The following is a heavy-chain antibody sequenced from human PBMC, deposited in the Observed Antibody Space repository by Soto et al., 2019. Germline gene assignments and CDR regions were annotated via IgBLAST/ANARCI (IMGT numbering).Heavy chain of an antibody. Sequence: QVQLVQSGGEVKKPGASVKVSCKTSGHSFTTYGISWVRQAPEQGLEWMGWISAYNGNTNYAQKLQDRVTMTTDTSTSTAYMELRSLRSDDTAVYYCAREGPAPYYYYGMDVWGQGSTVTVSS. CDR3: AREGPAPYYYYGMDV. CDR1: GHSFTTYG. CDR2: ISAYNGNT. V-gene: IGHV1-18*01. J-gene: IGHJ6*02.